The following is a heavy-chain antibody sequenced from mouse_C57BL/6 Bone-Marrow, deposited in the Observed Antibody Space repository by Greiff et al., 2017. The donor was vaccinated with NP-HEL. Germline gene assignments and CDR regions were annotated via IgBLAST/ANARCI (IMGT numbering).Heavy chain of an antibody. D-gene: IGHD1-1*01. CDR2: TFYSGIT. CDR1: GFSINSDCY. V-gene: IGHV3-3*01. CDR3: ARGLYYYGSHYYAMDY. J-gene: IGHJ4*01. Sequence: EVKLQESGPSLVRPSQTLSLTCTVTGFSINSDCYWIWIRQFPGNKLEYIGYTFYSGITYYNPSLESRTYITRDTSKNQFSLKLSSVTTEDTATYYCARGLYYYGSHYYAMDYWGQGTSVTVSS.